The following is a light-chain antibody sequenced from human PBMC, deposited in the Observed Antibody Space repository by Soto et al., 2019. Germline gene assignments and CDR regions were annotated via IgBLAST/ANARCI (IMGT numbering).Light chain of an antibody. V-gene: IGLV2-14*03. CDR3: SSYTTSSTRV. J-gene: IGLJ1*01. Sequence: QSALTQPASVSGSPGQSITISCTGTSSDVGAYDLVSWYQQHPDKAPKLMIYEVRNRPSGVSNRFSGSKSVNTATLTISGLQAEDEADYYCSSYTTSSTRVFGTGTKLTVL. CDR2: EVR. CDR1: SSDVGAYDL.